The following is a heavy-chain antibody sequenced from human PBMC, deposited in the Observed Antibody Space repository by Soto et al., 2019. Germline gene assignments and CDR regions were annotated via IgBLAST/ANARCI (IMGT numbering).Heavy chain of an antibody. CDR2: ISGSGGST. J-gene: IGHJ4*02. CDR1: GFTFSSYA. CDR3: AKDPQYSYGFGDFDY. D-gene: IGHD5-18*01. Sequence: EVQLLESGGGLVQPGGSLRLSCAASGFTFSSYAMSWIRQAPGKGLEWVSAISGSGGSTYYADSVKGRFTISRDNSKNTLYLQMNSLRAEDTAVYYCAKDPQYSYGFGDFDYWGQGTLVTVSS. V-gene: IGHV3-23*01.